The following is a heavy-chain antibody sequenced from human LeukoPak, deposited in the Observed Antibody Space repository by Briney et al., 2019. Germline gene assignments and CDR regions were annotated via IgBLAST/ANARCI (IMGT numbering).Heavy chain of an antibody. J-gene: IGHJ5*02. CDR2: IYYSGST. CDR3: ARAHITMIVGA. D-gene: IGHD3-22*01. CDR1: GGSISSYY. V-gene: IGHV4-59*08. Sequence: PSETLSLTCTVSGGSISSYYWSWIRQPPGKGLEWIGYIYYSGSTNYNPSLKSRVTISVDTSKNQFSLKLSSVTAADTAVYYCARAHITMIVGAWGQGTLVTVSS.